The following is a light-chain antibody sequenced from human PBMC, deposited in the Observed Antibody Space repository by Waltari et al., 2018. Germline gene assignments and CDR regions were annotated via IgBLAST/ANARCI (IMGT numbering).Light chain of an antibody. V-gene: IGKV4-1*01. Sequence: DIVMTQSPDSLAVSLGERATINCKSSQSLLFSSNNENYLAWYQQKAGQPPKLLISWAATREAALPDRFTGSGSGTDFTLTVSSLQAEDVAVYFCHQYLSTPWTFGQGTKVEIK. CDR3: HQYLSTPWT. CDR1: QSLLFSSNNENY. CDR2: WAA. J-gene: IGKJ1*01.